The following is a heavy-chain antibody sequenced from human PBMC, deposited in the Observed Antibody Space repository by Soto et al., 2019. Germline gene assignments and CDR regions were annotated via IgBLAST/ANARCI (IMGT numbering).Heavy chain of an antibody. D-gene: IGHD3-10*01. J-gene: IGHJ4*02. Sequence: SETLSLTCTVSGGSISSYYWSWIRQPPGKGLEWIGYIYYSGTTYYNPSLKSRVTISVDTSKNQFSLKLSSVTAADTAVYYCARRIYGSGSFFDYWGQGTLVTVSS. CDR1: GGSISSYY. CDR3: ARRIYGSGSFFDY. CDR2: IYYSGTT. V-gene: IGHV4-59*12.